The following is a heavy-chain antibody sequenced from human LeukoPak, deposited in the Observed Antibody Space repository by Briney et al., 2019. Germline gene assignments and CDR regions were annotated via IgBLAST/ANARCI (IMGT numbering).Heavy chain of an antibody. CDR1: GFSFDTYW. D-gene: IGHD5-12*01. J-gene: IGHJ4*02. Sequence: GESLKISCKGSGFSFDTYWIGWVRQMPGKGLEWMGMIFPADSDVRESPSFQGQVTISADRSISTAYLQWSSLKASDTAMYYCARRDRGYSGYDFDYWGQGTLVTVSS. V-gene: IGHV5-51*01. CDR3: ARRDRGYSGYDFDY. CDR2: IFPADSDV.